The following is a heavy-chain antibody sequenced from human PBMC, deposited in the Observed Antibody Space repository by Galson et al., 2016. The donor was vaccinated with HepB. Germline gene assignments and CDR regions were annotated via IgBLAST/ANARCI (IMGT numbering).Heavy chain of an antibody. V-gene: IGHV4-31*03. D-gene: IGHD3-3*01. J-gene: IGHJ3*02. CDR2: IYYTGNT. Sequence: TLSLTCTVSGGSINSGDYYWSWIRQHPGQGLEWIGFIYYTGNTDYNPSLKSRVNMSVDTSKNHFSLKLSSVTAADTAVYYFARGSFGSFDIWGQGTMVTFSS. CDR1: GGSINSGDYY. CDR3: ARGSFGSFDI.